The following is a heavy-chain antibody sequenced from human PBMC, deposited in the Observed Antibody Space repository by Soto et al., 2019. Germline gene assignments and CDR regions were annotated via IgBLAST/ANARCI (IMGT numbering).Heavy chain of an antibody. CDR3: SADRPDIGVGWWV. Sequence: ASVKGFRKYCGSGFNISGIPCVRQIHGQRKEWIGRIVVDIGQTNYAQNFRGRVANTRDTSTAAAYIEMTGLTSENTAVYFCSADRPDIGVGWWVWGQGTTVPGS. CDR2: IVVDIGQT. J-gene: IGHJ6*02. V-gene: IGHV1-58*02. CDR1: GSGFNISG. D-gene: IGHD2-15*01.